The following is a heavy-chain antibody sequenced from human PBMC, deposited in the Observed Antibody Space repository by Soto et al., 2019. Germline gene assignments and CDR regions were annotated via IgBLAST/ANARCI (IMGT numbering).Heavy chain of an antibody. V-gene: IGHV3-23*01. CDR2: ISDSGGGT. CDR3: AKGAGDYDFWSGYPSMDY. J-gene: IGHJ4*02. CDR1: GSTFSSYA. D-gene: IGHD3-3*01. Sequence: EVQLLESGGGLVQPGGSLRLSCAASGSTFSSYAMSWVRQAPGRGLEWVSTISDSGGGTYYADSVKGRFTISRDNAKNPLYVQMNSRRAEDTAVYYCAKGAGDYDFWSGYPSMDYWGQGTPVTVFS.